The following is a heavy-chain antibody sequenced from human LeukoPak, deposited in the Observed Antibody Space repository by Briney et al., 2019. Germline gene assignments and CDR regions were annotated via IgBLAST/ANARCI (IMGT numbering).Heavy chain of an antibody. CDR1: GFTSSSYG. D-gene: IGHD3-3*01. V-gene: IGHV3-33*01. CDR2: IWYDGSNK. CDR3: ARDGAHYDFWSGYRPGDAFDI. J-gene: IGHJ3*02. Sequence: PGGSLRLSCAASGFTSSSYGMHWVRQAPGKGLEWVAVIWYDGSNKYYADSVKGRFTISRDNSKNTLYLQMNSLRAEDTAVYYCARDGAHYDFWSGYRPGDAFDIWGQGTMVTVSS.